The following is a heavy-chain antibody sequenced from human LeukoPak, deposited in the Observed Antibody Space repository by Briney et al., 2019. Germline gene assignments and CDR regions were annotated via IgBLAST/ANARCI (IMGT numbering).Heavy chain of an antibody. Sequence: SETLSLTCAVSGGSISSSNWWSWVRQPPGKWLEWIGEIYHSGSTKYNPSLKSRVTISVDKSKNQFSLQLSSVNAADTAVYYCARGSSELGRYYFDSWGQGTLVTVSS. J-gene: IGHJ4*02. CDR3: ARGSSELGRYYFDS. V-gene: IGHV4-4*02. CDR1: GGSISSSNW. D-gene: IGHD7-27*01. CDR2: IYHSGST.